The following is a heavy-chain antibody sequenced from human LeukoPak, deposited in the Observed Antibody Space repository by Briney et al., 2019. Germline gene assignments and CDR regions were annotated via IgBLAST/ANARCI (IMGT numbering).Heavy chain of an antibody. D-gene: IGHD2-15*01. CDR1: GGSISSHY. V-gene: IGHV4-59*11. J-gene: IGHJ5*02. CDR2: IYYSGST. CDR3: AREAGGYCSGGSCYSRWFDP. Sequence: SETLSLTCTVSGGSISSHYWSWIRQPPGKGLEWIGYIYYSGSTNYNPSLKSRVTISVDTSKNQFSLKLSSVTAADTAVYYCAREAGGYCSGGSCYSRWFDPWGQGTLVTVSS.